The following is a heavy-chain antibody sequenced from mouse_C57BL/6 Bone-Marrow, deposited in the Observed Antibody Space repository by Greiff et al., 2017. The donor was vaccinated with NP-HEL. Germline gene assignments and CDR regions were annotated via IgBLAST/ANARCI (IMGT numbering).Heavy chain of an antibody. CDR3: ARRGYCSSSNWYFDV. Sequence: EVQLQQSGPELVQPGASVKISCKASGYSFTDYNMNWVQQSNGKSLEWIGVINPNCGTTSYIHKLKGKTTLTVDKTSSTAYMQLNSQTSEDSAVYYCARRGYCSSSNWYFDVWGTGTTVTVSS. CDR2: INPNCGTT. V-gene: IGHV1-39*01. D-gene: IGHD1-1*01. CDR1: GYSFTDYN. J-gene: IGHJ1*03.